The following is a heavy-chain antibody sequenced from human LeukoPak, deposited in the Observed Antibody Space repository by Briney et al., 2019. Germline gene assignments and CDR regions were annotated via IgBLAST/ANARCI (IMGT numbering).Heavy chain of an antibody. D-gene: IGHD3-10*01. Sequence: TGGSLRLSXVASGFTFSTYAMTWVSQAPGKGLEWVSGISSSGDDTYYADSVKGRFTISRDNSKNTVYLQMNSLRADDTAIYYCAKASYGLIDYWGQGTLVTVSS. CDR1: GFTFSTYA. V-gene: IGHV3-23*01. CDR3: AKASYGLIDY. J-gene: IGHJ4*02. CDR2: ISSSGDDT.